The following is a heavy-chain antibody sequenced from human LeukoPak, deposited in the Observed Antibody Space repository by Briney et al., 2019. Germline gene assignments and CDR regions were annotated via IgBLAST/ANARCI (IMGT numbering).Heavy chain of an antibody. Sequence: SETLSLTCTVSGGSISNLNYYWSWIRQPAGKGLEWIGRIYASGSTSYNPSLKSRVTISADTSKNQFSLKLSSVTAADTAVYYCARPSTYYYDSSGHGAFDIWGQGTMVTVSS. CDR1: GGSISNLNYY. J-gene: IGHJ3*02. CDR2: IYASGST. V-gene: IGHV4-61*02. D-gene: IGHD3-22*01. CDR3: ARPSTYYYDSSGHGAFDI.